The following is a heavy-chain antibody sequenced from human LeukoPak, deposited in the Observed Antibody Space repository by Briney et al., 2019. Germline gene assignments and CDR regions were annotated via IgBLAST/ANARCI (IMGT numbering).Heavy chain of an antibody. J-gene: IGHJ4*02. CDR2: IYYSGST. CDR1: GDSISRSSYY. V-gene: IGHV4-39*01. Sequence: SSETLSLTCTVSGDSISRSSYYWGWIRQPPGKGLEWIGSIYYSGSTYYNPSLKSRATISVDTSKSQLSLKLSSVTAADTALYYCARRESGRGFDYWGQGTLVTISS. D-gene: IGHD1-26*01. CDR3: ARRESGRGFDY.